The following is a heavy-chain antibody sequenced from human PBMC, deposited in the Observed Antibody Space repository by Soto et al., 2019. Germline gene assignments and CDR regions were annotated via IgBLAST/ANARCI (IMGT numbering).Heavy chain of an antibody. V-gene: IGHV4-31*03. CDR3: ARDKITGLFDY. J-gene: IGHJ4*02. CDR2: IYYNGTT. CDR1: GGSIRSPNFS. D-gene: IGHD2-8*02. Sequence: TLSLTCTVIGGSIRSPNFSWSWIRQHPGKGPEWIGNIYYNGTTTYSPSLESRLTISLDPSKNQFSLTLKSVTAADTAVYYCARDKITGLFDYWGQGTLVTVSS.